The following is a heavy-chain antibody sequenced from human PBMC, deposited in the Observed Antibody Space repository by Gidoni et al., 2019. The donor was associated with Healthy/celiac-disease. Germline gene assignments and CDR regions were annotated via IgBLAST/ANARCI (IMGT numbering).Heavy chain of an antibody. J-gene: IGHJ6*02. CDR1: GGSFSGYY. D-gene: IGHD3-10*01. V-gene: IGHV4-34*01. Sequence: QVQLQQWGAGLLKPSETLSLTCAVYGGSFSGYYWSWIRQPPGKGLEWIGEINHSGSTNYNPSLKSRVTISVDTSKNQFSLKLSSVTAADTAVYYCAREKGGSGSYRRYYYYGMDVWGQGTTVTVSS. CDR2: INHSGST. CDR3: AREKGGSGSYRRYYYYGMDV.